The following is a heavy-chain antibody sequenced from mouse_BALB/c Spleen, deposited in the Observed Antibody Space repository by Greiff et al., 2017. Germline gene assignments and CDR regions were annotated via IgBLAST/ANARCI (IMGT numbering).Heavy chain of an antibody. D-gene: IGHD1-1*01. Sequence: QVQLKESGAELVRPGVSVKISCKGSGYTFTDYAMHWVKQSHAKSLEWIGVISTYYGDASYNQKFKGKATMTVDKSSSTAYMELARLTSEDSAIYYCARDYYGSSLDYWGQGTTLTVSS. J-gene: IGHJ2*01. CDR2: ISTYYGDA. CDR3: ARDYYGSSLDY. V-gene: IGHV1S137*01. CDR1: GYTFTDYA.